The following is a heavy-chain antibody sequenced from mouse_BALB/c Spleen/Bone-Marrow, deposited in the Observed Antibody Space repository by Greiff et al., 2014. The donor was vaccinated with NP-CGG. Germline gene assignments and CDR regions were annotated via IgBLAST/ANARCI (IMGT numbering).Heavy chain of an antibody. V-gene: IGHV1-9*01. J-gene: IGHJ3*01. CDR3: ARWVPYWEFAY. CDR2: ILPGSGST. CDR1: GYTFSSYW. D-gene: IGHD4-1*01. Sequence: QVQLQQSGAELMKPGASVKISCKATGYTFSSYWIEWGKQRPGHGLEWIGEILPGSGSTNYNEKFKGKATFTADTSSNTAYMQLSSLTSEDSAVYYCARWVPYWEFAYWGQGTLVTVSA.